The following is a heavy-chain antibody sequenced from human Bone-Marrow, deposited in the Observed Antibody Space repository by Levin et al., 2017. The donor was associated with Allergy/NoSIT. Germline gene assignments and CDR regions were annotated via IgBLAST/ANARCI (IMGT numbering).Heavy chain of an antibody. V-gene: IGHV3-23*01. D-gene: IGHD3-22*01. CDR2: ISGSGGNT. J-gene: IGHJ4*02. CDR3: AGYDTSAYHSPFDY. CDR1: GFIFRNYA. Sequence: SCAASGFIFRNYAMNWVRQAPGKGLEWVSQISGSGGNTHYADSVEGRFTISRDNSKNTLYLQMNSLRVEDTAVYYCAGYDTSAYHSPFDYWGQGTLVTVSS.